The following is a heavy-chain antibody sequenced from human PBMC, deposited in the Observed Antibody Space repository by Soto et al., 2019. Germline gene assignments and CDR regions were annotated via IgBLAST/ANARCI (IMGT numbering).Heavy chain of an antibody. CDR2: ISHSGNT. J-gene: IGHJ4*02. V-gene: IGHV4-61*01. D-gene: IGHD5-12*01. Sequence: QVQLQESGPGLVKPSETLSLTCTVSGVPVSSGSNHWSWIRQPPGKGLEWIGYISHSGNTDYSSPLESRAIISIDKSNNQFSLKLSSVTAADTAVYYCARDVSDSGWLDCWGQGTLVTVSS. CDR1: GVPVSSGSNH. CDR3: ARDVSDSGWLDC.